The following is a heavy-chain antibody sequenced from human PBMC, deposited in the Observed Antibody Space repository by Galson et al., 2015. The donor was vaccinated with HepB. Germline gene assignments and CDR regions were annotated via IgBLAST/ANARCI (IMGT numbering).Heavy chain of an antibody. V-gene: IGHV4-34*01. CDR3: ARIVGEGRKGNTVVVPAATLGMDV. Sequence: SETLSLTCAVYGGSFSGYYWSWIRQPPGKGLEWIGEINHSGSTNYNPSLKSRVTISVDTSKNQFSLKLSSVTAADTAVYYCARIVGEGRKGNTVVVPAATLGMDVWGQGTTVTVSS. J-gene: IGHJ6*02. CDR1: GGSFSGYY. CDR2: INHSGST. D-gene: IGHD2-2*01.